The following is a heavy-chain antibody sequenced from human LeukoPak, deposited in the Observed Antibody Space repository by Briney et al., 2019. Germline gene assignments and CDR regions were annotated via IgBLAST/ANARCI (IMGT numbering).Heavy chain of an antibody. D-gene: IGHD3-22*01. CDR3: AKDPHYDSSGYSFDP. CDR2: ISYDGSNK. J-gene: IGHJ5*02. Sequence: GRSLRLSCAASGFTFSSYGMHWVRQAPGKGLEWVAVISYDGSNKYYADSVKGRFTISRDNSKNTLYLQMNSLRAEDTAVYYCAKDPHYDSSGYSFDPWGQGTLVTVSS. V-gene: IGHV3-30*18. CDR1: GFTFSSYG.